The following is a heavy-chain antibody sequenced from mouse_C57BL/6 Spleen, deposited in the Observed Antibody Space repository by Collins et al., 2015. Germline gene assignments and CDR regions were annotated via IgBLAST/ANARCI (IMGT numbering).Heavy chain of an antibody. CDR1: GYSITSDYA. D-gene: IGHD2-1*01. V-gene: IGHV3-2*02. CDR3: ARSPIYYGNPWFAY. CDR2: INYSGST. Sequence: DVQLQESGPGLVKPSQSLSLTCTVTGYSITSDYAWNWIRQFPGNKLEWMGYINYSGSTSYNPPLKSRISITRDTSKNQFFLQLNSVTTEDTATYYCARSPIYYGNPWFAYWGQGTLVTVSA. J-gene: IGHJ3*01.